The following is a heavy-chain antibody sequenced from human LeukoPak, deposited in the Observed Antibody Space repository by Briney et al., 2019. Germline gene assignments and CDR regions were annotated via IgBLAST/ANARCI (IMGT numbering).Heavy chain of an antibody. CDR3: ARDYSGPDY. V-gene: IGHV3-33*01. CDR1: GFTFSSYG. Sequence: GGSLRLSCAASGFTFSSYGMHWVRQAPGKGLQWVAIIWYDGSNKYYADSVKGRFTISRDNSKNTLYLQMNSLRAEDTAVYYCARDYSGPDYWGQGTLVTVSS. D-gene: IGHD4-11*01. J-gene: IGHJ4*02. CDR2: IWYDGSNK.